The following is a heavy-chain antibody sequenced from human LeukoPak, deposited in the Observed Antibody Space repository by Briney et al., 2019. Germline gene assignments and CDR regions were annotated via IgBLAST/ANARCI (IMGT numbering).Heavy chain of an antibody. CDR2: ISSSSSYI. CDR1: GFTVSSYS. Sequence: GSLRLSCAASGFTVSSYSMNWVRQAPGKGLEWVSSISSSSSYIYYADSVKGRFTISRDNAKNSLYLQMNSLRAEDTAVYYCARQIAARPVDYWGQGTLVTVSS. D-gene: IGHD6-6*01. V-gene: IGHV3-21*01. J-gene: IGHJ4*02. CDR3: ARQIAARPVDY.